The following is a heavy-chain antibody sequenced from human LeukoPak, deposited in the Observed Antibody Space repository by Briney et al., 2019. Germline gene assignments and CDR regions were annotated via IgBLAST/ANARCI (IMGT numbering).Heavy chain of an antibody. V-gene: IGHV1-2*02. Sequence: ASVKVSCKASGYTFTGYYMHWVRQAPGQGLEWMGWINPNSGGTNYAQKFQGRVTMTRDTSISTAYMELSRLRSDDTAVYYCARAVPAAVTNWFDPWGQGTLVTVPS. D-gene: IGHD2-2*01. CDR3: ARAVPAAVTNWFDP. CDR2: INPNSGGT. J-gene: IGHJ5*02. CDR1: GYTFTGYY.